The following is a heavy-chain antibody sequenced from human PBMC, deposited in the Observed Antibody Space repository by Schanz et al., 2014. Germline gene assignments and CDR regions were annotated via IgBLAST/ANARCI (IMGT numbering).Heavy chain of an antibody. CDR3: ARVKYCTITRCYRTETEGIYYMDV. J-gene: IGHJ6*03. Sequence: EVQLLESGGGLVQPGGSLRLSCAASGFTFSTSAMSWVRQVPGKGLEWVSAISASGGTTYYADSVKGRFTISRDNSRNTLYLQMNSLRAEDTAVYYCARVKYCTITRCYRTETEGIYYMDVWGKGTTVTVSS. CDR2: ISASGGTT. D-gene: IGHD2-2*01. V-gene: IGHV3-23*01. CDR1: GFTFSTSA.